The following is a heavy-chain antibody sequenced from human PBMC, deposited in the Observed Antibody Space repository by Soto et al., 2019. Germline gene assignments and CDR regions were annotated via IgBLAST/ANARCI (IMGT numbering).Heavy chain of an antibody. V-gene: IGHV1-3*01. CDR1: GYTFTSYA. CDR2: INAGNGNT. J-gene: IGHJ6*02. CDR3: ASPATRMDYYYYGMDV. D-gene: IGHD6-6*01. Sequence: ASVQVSCMASGYTFTSYAMHWERQAPGQRLEWMGWINAGNGNTKYSQKFQGRVTITRDTSASTAYMELSSLRSEDTAVYYCASPATRMDYYYYGMDVWGQGATVTVSS.